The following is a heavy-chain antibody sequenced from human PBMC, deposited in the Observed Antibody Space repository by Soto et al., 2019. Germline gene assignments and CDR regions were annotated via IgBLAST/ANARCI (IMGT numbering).Heavy chain of an antibody. Sequence: EVQLLESGGGLVQPGGSLRLSCAVSGFTFSTYAMSWVRQAPGKGLEWVSVISDSGGSPYYADSVKGRFTISRDNSKNTLYLQMNSRRAEDTAVYYFAKDSGAEVVTYFDFWGQGTLVTVSS. CDR3: AKDSGAEVVTYFDF. V-gene: IGHV3-23*01. D-gene: IGHD3-22*01. CDR2: ISDSGGSP. CDR1: GFTFSTYA. J-gene: IGHJ4*02.